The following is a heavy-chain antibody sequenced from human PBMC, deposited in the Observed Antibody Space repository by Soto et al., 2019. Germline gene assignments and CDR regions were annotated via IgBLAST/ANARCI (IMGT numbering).Heavy chain of an antibody. CDR2: ISYDGSNK. D-gene: IGHD3-9*01. CDR1: GFTFSSYG. V-gene: IGHV3-30*18. CDR3: AKDGYDILTPYYYYYYMDV. Sequence: GGSLRLSCAASGFTFSSYGMHWVRQAPGKGLEWVAVISYDGSNKYYADSVKGRFTISRDNSKNTLYLQMNSLRAEDTAVYYCAKDGYDILTPYYYYYYMDVWGKGTTVTVSS. J-gene: IGHJ6*03.